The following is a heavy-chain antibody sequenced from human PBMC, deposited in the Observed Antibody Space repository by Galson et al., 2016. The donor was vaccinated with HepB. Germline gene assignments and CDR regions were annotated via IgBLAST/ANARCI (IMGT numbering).Heavy chain of an antibody. CDR1: GFTFSSYA. CDR2: VSAGDYT. V-gene: IGHV3-23*01. CDR3: ARDKFYPNGVFDV. Sequence: SLRLSCAASGFTFSSYAMSWVRQAPGKGLEWVSAVSAGDYTWHADSVRGRFTISRDTSKNTLYLQMNSLRAEDTALYYCARDKFYPNGVFDVWGQGTMVTVSS. J-gene: IGHJ3*01. D-gene: IGHD2-8*01.